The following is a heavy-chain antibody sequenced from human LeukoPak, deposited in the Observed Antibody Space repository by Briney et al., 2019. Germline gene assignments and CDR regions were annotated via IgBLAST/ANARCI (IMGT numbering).Heavy chain of an antibody. CDR1: GFTFDDYA. Sequence: GGSLRLSCAAAGFTFDDYAMHWVRQAPGKGLEWVSLISGDGYSTYHADSVKGRFTISRDNSKNSLYLQMNSLRTEDTALYYCAKDIKRYSSRWNLYYYYGMDVWGQGTTVTVSS. CDR3: AKDIKRYSSRWNLYYYYGMDV. J-gene: IGHJ6*02. D-gene: IGHD6-13*01. V-gene: IGHV3-43*02. CDR2: ISGDGYST.